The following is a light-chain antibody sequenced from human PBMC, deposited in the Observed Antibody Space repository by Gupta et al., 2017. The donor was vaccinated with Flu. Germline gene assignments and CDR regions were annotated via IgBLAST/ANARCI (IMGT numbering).Light chain of an antibody. CDR3: QQYNSYPLT. J-gene: IGKJ4*01. CDR1: QDISSW. Sequence: GDSVTITCRASQDISSWLAWYQQKPGEAPRTLIYVASKLQSGVSSRFSGSGSGTDFTLTISNLQPEDSATYYCQQYNSYPLTFGGGTKVEIK. CDR2: VAS. V-gene: IGKV1D-16*01.